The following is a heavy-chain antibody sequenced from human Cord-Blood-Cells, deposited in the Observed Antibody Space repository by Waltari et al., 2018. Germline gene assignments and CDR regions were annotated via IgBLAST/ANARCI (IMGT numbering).Heavy chain of an antibody. V-gene: IGHV3-7*01. CDR2: IKQDGSEK. D-gene: IGHD1-26*01. CDR3: ARERGSGSYYVRYYFDY. CDR1: GFPFSSHW. J-gene: IGHJ4*02. Sequence: EVQLVESGGGLVQPGGSLRLSCAASGFPFSSHWMSWVRQAPGKGLEWVANIKQDGSEKYYVDSVKGRFTISRDNAKNSLYLQMNSLRAEDTAVYYCARERGSGSYYVRYYFDYWGQGTLVTVSS.